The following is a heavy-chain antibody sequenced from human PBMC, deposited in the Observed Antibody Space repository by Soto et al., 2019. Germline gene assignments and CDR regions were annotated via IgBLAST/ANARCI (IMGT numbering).Heavy chain of an antibody. V-gene: IGHV1-69*01. CDR2: IIPIFGTA. J-gene: IGHJ5*02. CDR1: GGTFSSYA. Sequence: QVQLVQSGAEVKKPGSSVKVSCKASGGTFSSYAIRWVRQAPGQGLEWMGGIIPIFGTANYAQKFQGRVTITADESTSTAYMELSSLRSEDTAVYYCASPRGTGYCTNGVCENNWFDPWGQGTLVTVSS. D-gene: IGHD2-8*01. CDR3: ASPRGTGYCTNGVCENNWFDP.